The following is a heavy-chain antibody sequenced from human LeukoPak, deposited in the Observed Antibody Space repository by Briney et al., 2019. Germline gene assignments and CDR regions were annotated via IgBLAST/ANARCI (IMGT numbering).Heavy chain of an antibody. CDR1: GYTFTGYY. D-gene: IGHD6-19*01. CDR2: INPNSGGT. Sequence: GASVKVSCKASGYTFTGYYMHWVRQAPGQGLEWMGWINPNSGGTNYAQKFQGRVTMTRDTSISTAYMELSRLRSDDTAVYYCARDPGRSGWPIDYWGQGTLVTVSS. CDR3: ARDPGRSGWPIDY. V-gene: IGHV1-2*02. J-gene: IGHJ4*02.